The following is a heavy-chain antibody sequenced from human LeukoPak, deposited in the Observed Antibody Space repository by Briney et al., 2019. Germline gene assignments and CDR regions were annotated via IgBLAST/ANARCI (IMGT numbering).Heavy chain of an antibody. V-gene: IGHV3-30-3*01. CDR1: GFTFSSYA. CDR3: AGATHY. J-gene: IGHJ4*02. CDR2: ISYDGSNK. D-gene: IGHD4-17*01. Sequence: PGGSLRLSCAASGFTFSSYAMHWVRQAPGKGLEWVAVISYDGSNKYYADSVKDRFTISRDNSKNTLYLQMNSLRAEDTAVYYCAGATHYWGQGTLVTVSS.